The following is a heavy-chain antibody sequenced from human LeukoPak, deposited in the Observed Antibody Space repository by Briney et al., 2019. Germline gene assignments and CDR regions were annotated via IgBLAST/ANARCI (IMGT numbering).Heavy chain of an antibody. CDR2: IKSKTDGGAT. V-gene: IGHV3-15*01. CDR3: TTDYVYYYYSMDV. D-gene: IGHD3-16*01. Sequence: GGSLRLSCAASGFTFSNAWMNWVRQAPGRGLEWVGRIKSKTDGGATDYAAPVKGRFSISRDDSEDTLYLQMNSLKTEDTAAYYCTTDYVYYYYSMDVWGQGTTVTVSS. CDR1: GFTFSNAW. J-gene: IGHJ6*02.